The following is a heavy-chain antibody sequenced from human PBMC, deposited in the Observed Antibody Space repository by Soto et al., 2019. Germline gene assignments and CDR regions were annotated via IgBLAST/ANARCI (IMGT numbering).Heavy chain of an antibody. CDR1: GFTVSSNY. CDR2: IYSGGST. D-gene: IGHD6-13*01. CDR3: ARVLAAAGIGNWFDP. J-gene: IGHJ5*02. Sequence: TGGSLRLSCAASGFTVSSNYMSWVRQAPGKGLEWVSVIYSGGSTYYADSVKGRFTISRDNSKNTLYLQMNSLRAEDTAVYYCARVLAAAGIGNWFDPWGQGTLVTVSS. V-gene: IGHV3-53*01.